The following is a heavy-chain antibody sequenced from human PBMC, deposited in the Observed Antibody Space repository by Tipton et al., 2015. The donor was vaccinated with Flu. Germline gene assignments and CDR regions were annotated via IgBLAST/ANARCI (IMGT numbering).Heavy chain of an antibody. CDR1: GGSISSGSYY. V-gene: IGHV4-61*02. CDR3: ARDRVGDYSGFDP. D-gene: IGHD4-17*01. J-gene: IGHJ5*02. Sequence: TLPLTCTVSGGSISSGSYYWSWIRQPAGKGLEWIGRIYTSGSTNYNPSLKSRVTISVDTSKNQFSLKLSSVTAADTAVYYCARDRVGDYSGFDPWGQGTLVTVSS. CDR2: IYTSGST.